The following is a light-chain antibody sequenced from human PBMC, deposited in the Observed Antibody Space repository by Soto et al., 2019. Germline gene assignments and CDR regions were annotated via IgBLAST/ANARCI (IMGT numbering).Light chain of an antibody. J-gene: IGLJ2*01. Sequence: SYELTQPPSVSVSPGQTAKITCSGDKLGDKYACWYQQKPGQSPVLLIYQDDKRPSGIPERFSASNSGNTATLAISGTQAMDEADYYCQAWDSNTYVIFGGGTKLTVL. CDR1: KLGDKY. CDR3: QAWDSNTYVI. V-gene: IGLV3-1*01. CDR2: QDD.